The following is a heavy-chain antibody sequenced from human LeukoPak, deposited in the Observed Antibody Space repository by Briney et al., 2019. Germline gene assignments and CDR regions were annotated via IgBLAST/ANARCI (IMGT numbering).Heavy chain of an antibody. Sequence: GGSLRLSCAASGFTFSDYYMSWIRQAPGKGLEWVSYISSGSTIYYADSVKGRFTISRDNAKNSLYLQMNSLRAEDTAVYYCARYPYDFWSGYYLPFDYWGQGTLVTVSS. CDR1: GFTFSDYY. J-gene: IGHJ4*02. D-gene: IGHD3-3*01. V-gene: IGHV3-11*01. CDR2: ISSGSTI. CDR3: ARYPYDFWSGYYLPFDY.